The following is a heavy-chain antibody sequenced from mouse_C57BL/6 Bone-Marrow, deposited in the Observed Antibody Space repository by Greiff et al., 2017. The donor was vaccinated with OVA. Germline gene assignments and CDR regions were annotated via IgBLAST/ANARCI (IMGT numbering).Heavy chain of an antibody. CDR1: GFNIKDYY. CDR2: IDPEDGET. V-gene: IGHV14-2*01. Sequence: EVQVVESGAELVKPGASVKLSCTASGFNIKDYYMHWVKQRTEQGLEWIGRIDPEDGETKYAPKFQGKATITADTSSNTAYLQLSSLTSEDTAVYYCADYYYGSSWYFDVWGTGTTVTVSS. CDR3: ADYYYGSSWYFDV. J-gene: IGHJ1*03. D-gene: IGHD1-1*01.